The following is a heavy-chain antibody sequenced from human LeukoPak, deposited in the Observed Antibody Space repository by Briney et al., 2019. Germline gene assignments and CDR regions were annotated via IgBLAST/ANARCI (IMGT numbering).Heavy chain of an antibody. CDR3: ARNRSPTTTPGFDH. J-gene: IGHJ4*02. CDR2: IYHSGST. D-gene: IGHD4-11*01. CDR1: GYSIRSGDY. Sequence: SETLSLTCAVSGYSIRSGDYWGWIRQSPGKGLEWIGSIYHSGSTHYNPSLKSRVTISVDTSKNQFSLMLSSVTAADTAVYYCARNRSPTTTPGFDHWGQGTLVTVSS. V-gene: IGHV4-38-2*01.